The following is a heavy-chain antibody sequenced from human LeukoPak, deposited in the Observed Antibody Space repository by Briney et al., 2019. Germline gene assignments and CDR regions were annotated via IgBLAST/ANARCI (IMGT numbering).Heavy chain of an antibody. D-gene: IGHD1-26*01. J-gene: IGHJ5*02. V-gene: IGHV4-59*01. Sequence: SETLSLTCTVSGGSITTYYWSWIRQAPGQGLEWIGYIYYSGSTNYNPSLKSRVSLSVDTSKSQFSLNLYSVTAADTAVYYCAGAEVETNWFDACGQGTLVTVPS. CDR3: AGAEVETNWFDA. CDR2: IYYSGST. CDR1: GGSITTYY.